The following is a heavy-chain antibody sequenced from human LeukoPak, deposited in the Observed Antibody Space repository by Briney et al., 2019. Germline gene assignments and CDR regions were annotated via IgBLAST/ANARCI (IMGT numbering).Heavy chain of an antibody. J-gene: IGHJ6*02. CDR3: ARGRVTIFGVVTGMDV. V-gene: IGHV3-33*05. Sequence: PGGSLRLSCAASGFTFSSYGMHWVRQAPGKGLEWVAMISSDGSNRYYADSVKGRFTISRDNSKNTLYLQMNSLRAEDTAVYYCARGRVTIFGVVTGMDVWGQGTTVTVSS. D-gene: IGHD3-3*01. CDR2: ISSDGSNR. CDR1: GFTFSSYG.